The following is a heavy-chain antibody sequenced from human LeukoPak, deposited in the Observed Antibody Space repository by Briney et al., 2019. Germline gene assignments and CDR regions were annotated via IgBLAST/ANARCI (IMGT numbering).Heavy chain of an antibody. Sequence: SETLSLTCGVSGGPVRSVSSYWSWIRQPPGKGLEWIGYIYYSGSTNYNPSLKSRVTISVDTSKNQFSLKLSSVTAADTAVYYCAGQFHVRDRNSAFDIWGQGTMVTVSS. V-gene: IGHV4-61*01. CDR3: AGQFHVRDRNSAFDI. CDR2: IYYSGST. CDR1: GGPVRSVSSY. J-gene: IGHJ3*02. D-gene: IGHD3-10*01.